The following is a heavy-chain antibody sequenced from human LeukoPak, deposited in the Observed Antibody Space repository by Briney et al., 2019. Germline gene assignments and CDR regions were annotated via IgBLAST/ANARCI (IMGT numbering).Heavy chain of an antibody. V-gene: IGHV7-4-1*02. CDR3: ARMNRYDSNYGMDV. Sequence: ASVKVSCKASGYTFTNYAMNWVRQAPGQGLEWVEWINTNTGNPTYAQGFTGRFVFSLDTSVSTAYLQISSLKAEDTAIYYCARMNRYDSNYGMDVWGQGTTVTVSS. CDR2: INTNTGNP. J-gene: IGHJ6*02. CDR1: GYTFTNYA. D-gene: IGHD3-22*01.